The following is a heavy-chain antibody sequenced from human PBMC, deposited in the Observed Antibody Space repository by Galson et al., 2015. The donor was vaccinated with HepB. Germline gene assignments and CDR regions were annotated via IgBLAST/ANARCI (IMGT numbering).Heavy chain of an antibody. CDR3: ARDLRKYNL. J-gene: IGHJ4*02. CDR2: IHPNSGDT. Sequence: SVKVSCKASGYTFTGYFLHWVRQAPGQGLEYMGYIHPNSGDTGSARKFRDRVTMTRDTSISTAYMELTSLRSDDTALYYCARDLRKYNLWGQGTQVTVSS. D-gene: IGHD1-1*01. V-gene: IGHV1-2*02. CDR1: GYTFTGYF.